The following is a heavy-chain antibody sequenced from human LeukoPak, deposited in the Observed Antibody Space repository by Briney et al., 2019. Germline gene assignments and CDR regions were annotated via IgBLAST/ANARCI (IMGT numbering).Heavy chain of an antibody. Sequence: ASVKVSCKASGYTFTSYDINWVRQAPGQGLEWMGWISAYNGNTNYAQKLQGRVTMTTDTSTNTAYMELRSLRSDDTAAYYCARDGYGDSLKLDYWGQGTLVTVSS. CDR1: GYTFTSYD. CDR3: ARDGYGDSLKLDY. J-gene: IGHJ4*02. V-gene: IGHV1-18*01. CDR2: ISAYNGNT. D-gene: IGHD4-17*01.